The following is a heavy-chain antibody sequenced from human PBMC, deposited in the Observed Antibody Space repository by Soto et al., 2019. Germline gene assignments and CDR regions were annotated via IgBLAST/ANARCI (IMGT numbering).Heavy chain of an antibody. CDR1: GASVTSTGYY. CDR3: ARVSAVSAEYYFDY. CDR2: ILHNGNA. V-gene: IGHV4-30-4*01. Sequence: QVQLRESGPGLMRPSQTLSLTCTVSGASVTSTGYYWTWIRQSPGKGLEWLGYILHNGNADYSPSLETRLIISLDSSKNQFSLKVNSVSAADTAIYFCARVSAVSAEYYFDYWGQGALVTVSS. J-gene: IGHJ4*02. D-gene: IGHD6-19*01.